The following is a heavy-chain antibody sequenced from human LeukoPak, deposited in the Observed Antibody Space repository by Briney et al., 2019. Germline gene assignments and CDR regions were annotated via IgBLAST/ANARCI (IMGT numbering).Heavy chain of an antibody. CDR3: ADLAV. V-gene: IGHV3-30*03. CDR1: GITFSSYG. Sequence: PGGSLRLSCAASGITFSSYGMHWVRQAPGKGLEWVAVISYDGSNKYYADSVKGRFTISRDNSKNTLYLQMNSLRAEDTAVYYCADLAVWGQGTTVTVSS. CDR2: ISYDGSNK. J-gene: IGHJ6*02.